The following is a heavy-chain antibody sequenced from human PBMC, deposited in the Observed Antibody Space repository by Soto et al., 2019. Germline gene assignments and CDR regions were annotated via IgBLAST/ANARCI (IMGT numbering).Heavy chain of an antibody. CDR1: GGSIRIYY. D-gene: IGHD1-1*01. J-gene: IGHJ4*02. CDR2: IYSSGST. Sequence: PSARRSRTWTVCGGSIRIYYWTWIRESQGKGPGWIGHIYSSGSTKYNPSLQSRVSISSDTSNNQFSLTLRSVSAADTAVYFCARSSPRYRGNWYDLLDIWGQGILLTVSS. V-gene: IGHV4-59*07. CDR3: ARSSPRYRGNWYDLLDI.